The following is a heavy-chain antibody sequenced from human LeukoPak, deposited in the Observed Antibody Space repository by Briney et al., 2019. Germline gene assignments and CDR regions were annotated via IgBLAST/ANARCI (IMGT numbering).Heavy chain of an antibody. D-gene: IGHD6-19*01. Sequence: PSGTLSLTCAVSGGSISSPNYWGWVRQSPGKGLEWIGEIYHSGSTYYNPSLKSRVTISVDRSKNQFSLKLSPVTAADTAVYYCARAVAGIDYWGQGTLVTVSS. J-gene: IGHJ4*02. CDR2: IYHSGST. V-gene: IGHV4-4*02. CDR3: ARAVAGIDY. CDR1: GGSISSPNY.